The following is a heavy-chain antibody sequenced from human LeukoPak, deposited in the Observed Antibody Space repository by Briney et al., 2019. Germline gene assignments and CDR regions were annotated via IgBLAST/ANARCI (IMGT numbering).Heavy chain of an antibody. CDR1: GFTFSSYA. V-gene: IGHV3-7*01. CDR3: AREGLVAPNAFDV. CDR2: IKQDGSEK. J-gene: IGHJ3*01. Sequence: PGGSLRLSCAASGFTFSSYAMSWVRQAPGKGLEWVANIKQDGSEKYYVDSVKGRFTISRDNAKNSLYLQMNSLRAEDTAVYYCAREGLVAPNAFDVWGQGTMVTVSS. D-gene: IGHD5-12*01.